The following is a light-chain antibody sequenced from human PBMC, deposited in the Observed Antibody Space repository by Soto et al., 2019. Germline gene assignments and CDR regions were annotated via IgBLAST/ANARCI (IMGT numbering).Light chain of an antibody. CDR2: GAS. CDR3: QQYGSTPPT. J-gene: IGKJ1*01. Sequence: EIVLTQSPVTLSLSPGERATLSCRASQSVRRNYLAWYQQKPGQAPRLIIYGASSRANDIPDRFSGSGSGTDFSITISSLEPEDVAVYSCQQYGSTPPTFCQGTKVEIK. CDR1: QSVRRNY. V-gene: IGKV3-20*01.